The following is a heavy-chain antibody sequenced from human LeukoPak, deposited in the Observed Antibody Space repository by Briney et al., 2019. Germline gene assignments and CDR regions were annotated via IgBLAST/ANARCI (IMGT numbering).Heavy chain of an antibody. V-gene: IGHV3-9*01. J-gene: IGHJ4*02. CDR3: AKDHRGGYSDFDY. CDR1: GFTFSTYT. Sequence: GGSLRLSCAASGFTFSTYTMHWVRQAPGKGLEWVSGISWNSGSIGYADSVKGRFTISRDNAKNSLYLQMNSLRAEDTALYYCAKDHRGGYSDFDYWGQGTLVTVSS. CDR2: ISWNSGSI. D-gene: IGHD2-21*01.